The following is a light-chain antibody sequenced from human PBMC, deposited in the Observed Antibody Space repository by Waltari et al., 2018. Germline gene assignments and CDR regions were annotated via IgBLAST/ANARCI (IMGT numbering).Light chain of an antibody. CDR2: GAS. J-gene: IGKJ4*01. CDR1: PTVRTTY. Sequence: EIVLTQSPGTLSLSPGARATLSCRASPTVRTTYLAWYQKKPGQAPTLLIYGASSRATGIPDRFSGSGSGTDFSLTISSLEPEDFAVYYCQQYDISPLTFGGGTKVEIK. CDR3: QQYDISPLT. V-gene: IGKV3-20*01.